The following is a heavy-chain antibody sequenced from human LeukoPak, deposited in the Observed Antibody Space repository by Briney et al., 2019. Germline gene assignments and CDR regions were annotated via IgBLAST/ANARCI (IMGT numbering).Heavy chain of an antibody. CDR1: GGSFSNYG. CDR3: ARARRVRGVSPEYSWFDP. V-gene: IGHV1-69*04. J-gene: IGHJ5*02. CDR2: ITPVLGVA. D-gene: IGHD3-10*01. Sequence: ASVTVSYKASGGSFSNYGFTWVRQAPGQGLEWMGRITPVLGVANYAQKFQGRVTIIADKFTSTVYMELSSLRSEDTAVYYCARARRVRGVSPEYSWFDPWGQGTLVTVSS.